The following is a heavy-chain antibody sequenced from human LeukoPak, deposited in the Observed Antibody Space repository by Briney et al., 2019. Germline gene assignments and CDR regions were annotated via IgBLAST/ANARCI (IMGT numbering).Heavy chain of an antibody. CDR2: TNHSGST. CDR3: ARGSDTAMVTGFDY. D-gene: IGHD5-18*01. CDR1: GGAFSGYY. V-gene: IGHV4-34*01. J-gene: IGHJ4*02. Sequence: SETLSLTCAVYGGAFSGYYWSWIRQPPGKGLEWIGETNHSGSTNYNPSLKSRVTISVDTSKNQFSLKLSSVTAADTAVYYCARGSDTAMVTGFDYWGQGTLVTVSS.